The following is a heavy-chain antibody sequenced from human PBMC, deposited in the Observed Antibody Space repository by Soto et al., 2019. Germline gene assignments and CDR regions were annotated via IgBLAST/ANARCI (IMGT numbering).Heavy chain of an antibody. CDR3: ARGLSDFWSGYYPDYYYYMDV. J-gene: IGHJ6*03. CDR1: GGSFSGYY. Sequence: QVQLQQWGAGLLKPSETLSLTCAVYGGSFSGYYWSWIRQPPGKGLEWIGEINHSGSTNYNPSLKSRVTISVDTSKNQFSLKLSSVTAADTAVYYRARGLSDFWSGYYPDYYYYMDVWGKGTTVTVSS. V-gene: IGHV4-34*01. D-gene: IGHD3-3*01. CDR2: INHSGST.